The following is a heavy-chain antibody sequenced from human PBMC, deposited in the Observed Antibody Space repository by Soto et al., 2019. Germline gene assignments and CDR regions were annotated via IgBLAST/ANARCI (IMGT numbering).Heavy chain of an antibody. CDR2: IWYDGSNK. CDR1: GFTFSSYG. CDR3: AREAPTYSSSWVFDY. J-gene: IGHJ4*02. D-gene: IGHD6-13*01. V-gene: IGHV3-33*01. Sequence: VGSLRLSCAASGFTFSSYGMHWVRQAPGKGLECVAVIWYDGSNKYYADSVKGRFTISRDNSKNTLYLQMNSLRAEDTAVYYCAREAPTYSSSWVFDYWGQGTLVTVYS.